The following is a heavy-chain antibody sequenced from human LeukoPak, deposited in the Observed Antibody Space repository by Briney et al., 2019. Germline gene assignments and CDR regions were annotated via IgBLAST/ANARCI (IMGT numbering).Heavy chain of an antibody. Sequence: GGSLRLSCEASGFSFGSYNMDWVRQTPGKGLEWISSITTSSTYTFYADSVKGRFTISRDNARNSLYLQMNSLTAEDTAVYYCARDPYSGAYGNTYYYYMDVWGKGTTVTASS. CDR1: GFSFGSYN. V-gene: IGHV3-21*01. CDR3: ARDPYSGAYGNTYYYYMDV. CDR2: ITTSSTYT. J-gene: IGHJ6*03. D-gene: IGHD1-26*01.